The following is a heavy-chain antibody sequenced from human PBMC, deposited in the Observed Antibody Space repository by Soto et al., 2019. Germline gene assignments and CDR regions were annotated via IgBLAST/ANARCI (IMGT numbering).Heavy chain of an antibody. CDR3: ATGGYSYGRYYYYYYGMDV. D-gene: IGHD5-18*01. Sequence: SETLSRTCAVSGYSISSGYYWGWIRQPPGKGLEWIGSIYHSGSTYYNPSLKSRGTISVDTSKNQFSLKLSSVTAADTAVYYCATGGYSYGRYYYYYYGMDVWGQGTTVTVSS. V-gene: IGHV4-38-2*01. CDR1: GYSISSGYY. CDR2: IYHSGST. J-gene: IGHJ6*02.